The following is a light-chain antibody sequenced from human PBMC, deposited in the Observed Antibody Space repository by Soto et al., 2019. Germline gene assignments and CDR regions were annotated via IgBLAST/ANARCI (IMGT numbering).Light chain of an antibody. CDR1: QDISVE. CDR2: TAS. V-gene: IGKV3-15*01. Sequence: EIVMTQPPATPSVSPGERATLSCRASQDISVELAWYQQQPGQAPRLLIYTASIRATAIPARFSGSGSGTEFTLTISGLQSEDFAIYFCQQYRSWPITFGQGTRLENK. J-gene: IGKJ5*01. CDR3: QQYRSWPIT.